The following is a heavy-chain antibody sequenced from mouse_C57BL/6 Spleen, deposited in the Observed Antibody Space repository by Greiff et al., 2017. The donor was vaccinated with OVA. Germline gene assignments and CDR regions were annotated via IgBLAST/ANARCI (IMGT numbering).Heavy chain of an antibody. Sequence: VQLQQSGPELVRPGVSVKISCKGSGYTFTDYAMHWVKQSHAKSLEWIGVISTYYGDASYHQKFKDKATMTVDKSSSTAYMELARLTSEDSAVYYCARYGLNYSNYGFAWFAYWGQGTLVTVSA. J-gene: IGHJ3*01. CDR3: ARYGLNYSNYGFAWFAY. CDR1: GYTFTDYA. V-gene: IGHV1-67*01. CDR2: ISTYYGDA. D-gene: IGHD2-5*01.